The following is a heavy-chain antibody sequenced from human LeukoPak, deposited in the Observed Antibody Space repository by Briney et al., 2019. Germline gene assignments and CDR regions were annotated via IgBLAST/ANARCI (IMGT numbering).Heavy chain of an antibody. CDR1: GFTFSSYS. V-gene: IGHV3-21*01. D-gene: IGHD5-18*01. J-gene: IGHJ4*02. CDR3: ATEGYSYGYEGRDY. Sequence: GGSLRLSCAASGFTFSSYSMNWVRQAPGKGLEWVSSISSSSSYIYYADSVKGRFTISRDNAKNSLYLQMNSLRAEDTAVYYCATEGYSYGYEGRDYWGQGTLVTVSS. CDR2: ISSSSSYI.